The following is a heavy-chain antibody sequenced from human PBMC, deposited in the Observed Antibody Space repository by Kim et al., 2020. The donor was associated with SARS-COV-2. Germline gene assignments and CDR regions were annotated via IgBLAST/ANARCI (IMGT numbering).Heavy chain of an antibody. CDR1: GGSISSGSYY. CDR3: ARGTIFVDP. CDR2: IYTSGST. V-gene: IGHV4-61*02. J-gene: IGHJ5*02. Sequence: SETLSLTCTVSGGSISSGSYYWSWVRQPAGKGLEWIGRIYTSGSTNYNPSPKSRVTISMDTSKNQFSLKLNSVTAAATAIYYCARGTIFVDPWGQGTLVTVSS. D-gene: IGHD3-9*01.